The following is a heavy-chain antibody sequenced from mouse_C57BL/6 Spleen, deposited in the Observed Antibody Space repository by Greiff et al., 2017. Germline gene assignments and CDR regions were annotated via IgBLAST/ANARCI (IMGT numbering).Heavy chain of an antibody. J-gene: IGHJ4*01. CDR2: IHPSDSDT. Sequence: QVQLQQPGAELVKPGASVKVSCKASGYTFTSYWMHWVKQRPGQGLEWIGRIHPSDSDTNYNQKFKGKATLTVDKSSSTAYMQLSSLTSEDSAVXYCAIQEIYYDYDFYAMDYWGQGTSVTVSS. D-gene: IGHD2-4*01. CDR1: GYTFTSYW. V-gene: IGHV1-74*01. CDR3: AIQEIYYDYDFYAMDY.